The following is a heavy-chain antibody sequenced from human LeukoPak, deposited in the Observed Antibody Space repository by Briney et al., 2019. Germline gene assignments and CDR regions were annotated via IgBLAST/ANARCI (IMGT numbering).Heavy chain of an antibody. Sequence: KPSETLSLTXTVSGGSISSYYWSWIRQPAGKGLEWIGYIYYSGSTNYNPSLKSRVTISVDTSKNQFSLKLSSVTAADTAVYYCARDVRYFDWSHAFDIWGQGTMVTVSS. J-gene: IGHJ3*02. D-gene: IGHD3-9*01. CDR1: GGSISSYY. V-gene: IGHV4-59*01. CDR2: IYYSGST. CDR3: ARDVRYFDWSHAFDI.